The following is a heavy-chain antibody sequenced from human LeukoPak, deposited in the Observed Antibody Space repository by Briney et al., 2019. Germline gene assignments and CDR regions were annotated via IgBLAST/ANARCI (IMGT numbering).Heavy chain of an antibody. D-gene: IGHD5-12*01. CDR3: AKVDYSVAFDY. CDR1: GFSFSTYN. J-gene: IGHJ4*02. CDR2: ITSSSRYV. V-gene: IGHV3-21*01. Sequence: GGSLRLSCEASGFSFSTYNMNWVRQAPGQRLEWISSITSSSRYVFYADSVRGRFTISRDNTKNSLYLQIDSLRVEDTAVYYCAKVDYSVAFDYWGQGTLVTVSS.